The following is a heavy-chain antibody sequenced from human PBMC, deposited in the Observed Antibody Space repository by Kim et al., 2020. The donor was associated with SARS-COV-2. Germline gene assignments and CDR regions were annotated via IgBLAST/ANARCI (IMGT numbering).Heavy chain of an antibody. V-gene: IGHV3-23*02. J-gene: IGHJ4*02. D-gene: IGHD2-2*02. Sequence: GDSVKVRFTISRDNSRDTLFLQRNILRAEDTAIYYCAKHPTASCYTGLDYWGQGTLVTVSS. CDR3: AKHPTASCYTGLDY.